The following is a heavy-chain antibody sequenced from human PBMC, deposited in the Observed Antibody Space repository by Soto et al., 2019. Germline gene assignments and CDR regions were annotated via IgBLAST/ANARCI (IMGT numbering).Heavy chain of an antibody. Sequence: QVQLVQCGAEVKKPGASVKVSCKASGYAFTSYGFSWVRQAPGQGLEWMGWIRGYNGNTNYAQKFQDRVTMTTDTTTSTAYMELRSLRSDDKAVYYCAREGQLGYWGQGTLVTVSS. CDR1: GYAFTSYG. V-gene: IGHV1-18*01. CDR3: AREGQLGY. D-gene: IGHD6-6*01. J-gene: IGHJ4*02. CDR2: IRGYNGNT.